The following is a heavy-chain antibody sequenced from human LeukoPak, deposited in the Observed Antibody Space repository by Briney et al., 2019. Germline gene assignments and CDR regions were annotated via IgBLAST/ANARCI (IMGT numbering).Heavy chain of an antibody. CDR1: GFTFSSYW. J-gene: IGHJ4*02. CDR3: AKDFVAVAGISGYFDY. CDR2: IKQDGSEK. Sequence: GGSLRLSCAASGFTFSSYWMSWVRQAPGKGLEWVANIKQDGSEKYYVDSVKGRFTISRDNAKNTLYLQMNSLRAEDTAVYYCAKDFVAVAGISGYFDYWGQGTLVTVSS. V-gene: IGHV3-7*03. D-gene: IGHD6-19*01.